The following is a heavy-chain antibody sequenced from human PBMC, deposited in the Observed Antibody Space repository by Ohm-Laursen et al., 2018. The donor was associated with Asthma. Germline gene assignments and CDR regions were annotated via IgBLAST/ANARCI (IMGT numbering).Heavy chain of an antibody. J-gene: IGHJ4*02. CDR1: GFTFSSYA. D-gene: IGHD3-3*01. Sequence: RSLRLSCSASGFTFSSYAMHWVRQAPGKGLEWVAVISYDGSNKYYADSVKGRFTISRDNSKNTLYLQMSSLRPDDTAVYYCARDVMEWYLPAFDFWGQGTLVTVSS. CDR2: ISYDGSNK. V-gene: IGHV3-30-3*01. CDR3: ARDVMEWYLPAFDF.